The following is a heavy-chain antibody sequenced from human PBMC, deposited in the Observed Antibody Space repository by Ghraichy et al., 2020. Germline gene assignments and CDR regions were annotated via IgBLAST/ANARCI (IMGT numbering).Heavy chain of an antibody. CDR1: GFTFSNYW. J-gene: IGHJ4*02. D-gene: IGHD3-10*01. CDR2: INQDGSEK. CDR3: GTFEDPLGD. V-gene: IGHV3-7*01. Sequence: GGSLRLSCAASGFTFSNYWIHWVRQAPGKGLEWVAHINQDGSEKAYVASVRGRFTISRDNAKNSLLLQMNSLRAEDTAVYYCGTFEDPLGDWGQGTLVTVSS.